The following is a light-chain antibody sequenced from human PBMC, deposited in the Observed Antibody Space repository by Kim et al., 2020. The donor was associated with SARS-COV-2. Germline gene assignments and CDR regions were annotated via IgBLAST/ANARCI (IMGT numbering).Light chain of an antibody. J-gene: IGLJ2*01. CDR2: RNN. CDR3: SAWDSSLSAVV. Sequence: RQTDTLTFTGNSNNVGNQGAAWLQQSQGQPPKLLSYRNNSQPSRISERLSASRSGNTATLTIAGLQPEDEADYDCSAWDSSLSAVVFGGGTQLTVL. V-gene: IGLV10-54*01. CDR1: SNNVGNQG.